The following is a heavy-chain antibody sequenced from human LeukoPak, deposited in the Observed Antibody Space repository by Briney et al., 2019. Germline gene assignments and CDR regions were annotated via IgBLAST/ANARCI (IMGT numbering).Heavy chain of an antibody. CDR1: GFTFNSYA. D-gene: IGHD6-6*01. V-gene: IGHV3-23*01. CDR2: ISGSGGST. Sequence: GGSLGLSCAASGFTFNSYAMSWVRQAPGKGLEWVSAISGSGGSTYYADSVKGRFTISRDNSKNTLYLQMNSLRAEDTAVYYCAKASSSSFDYWGQGTLVTVSS. CDR3: AKASSSSFDY. J-gene: IGHJ4*02.